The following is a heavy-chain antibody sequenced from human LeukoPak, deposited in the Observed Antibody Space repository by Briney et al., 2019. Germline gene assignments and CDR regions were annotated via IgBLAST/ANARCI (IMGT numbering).Heavy chain of an antibody. CDR2: INPSGGST. Sequence: ASVKVSCKASRYTFTSYYMHWVRQAPGQGLEWMGIINPSGGSTSYAQKFQGRVAMTRDMSTSTVYMELSSLRSEDTAVYYCARGSTVTTPWWYFDLWGRGTLVTVSS. CDR3: ARGSTVTTPWWYFDL. V-gene: IGHV1-46*01. CDR1: RYTFTSYY. D-gene: IGHD4-17*01. J-gene: IGHJ2*01.